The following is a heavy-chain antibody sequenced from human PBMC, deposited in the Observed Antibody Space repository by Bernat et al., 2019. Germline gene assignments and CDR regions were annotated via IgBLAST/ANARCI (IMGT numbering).Heavy chain of an antibody. J-gene: IGHJ6*02. Sequence: QLQLQESGPGLLKPSETLSLTCTVSGGSISSSSYYWGWIRQPPGKGLEWIGSIYYSRSIYYNPSLKSRVTICVNTSKDKSTEKLSSVTTANTAVYTCAGHCDSGSYCTNYYGMDVWGQGTTVTVSS. CDR2: IYYSRSI. CDR3: AGHCDSGSYCTNYYGMDV. CDR1: GGSISSSSYY. D-gene: IGHD1-26*01. V-gene: IGHV4-39*01.